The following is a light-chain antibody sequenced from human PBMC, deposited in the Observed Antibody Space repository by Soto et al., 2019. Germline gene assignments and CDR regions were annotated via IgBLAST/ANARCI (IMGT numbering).Light chain of an antibody. CDR1: SSDIRDSNY. CDR3: GSRAGREKIVV. Sequence: QSALSQPPSASGSPGQSVTISCSGISSDIRDSNYVSWYQQHPVKAPKLVVSEVTKRPSGFPDRFSGSRSGTTAFLTISGHQTEDEANYDCGSRAGREKIVVFGGGTKLPVL. CDR2: EVT. J-gene: IGLJ2*01. V-gene: IGLV2-8*01.